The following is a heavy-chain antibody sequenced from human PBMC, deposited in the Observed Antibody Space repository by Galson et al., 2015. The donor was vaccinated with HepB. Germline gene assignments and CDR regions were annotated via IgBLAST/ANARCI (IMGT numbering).Heavy chain of an antibody. J-gene: IGHJ4*02. Sequence: SLRLSCAASGFTFSSYWMSWVRQAPGKGLEWVANIKQDGSEKYYVESVKGRFTISRDNAKNSLYLQMNSLRAEDTAVYYCARGLIDDFWSGYYHPLDYWGQGTLVTVSS. D-gene: IGHD3-3*01. V-gene: IGHV3-7*03. CDR3: ARGLIDDFWSGYYHPLDY. CDR1: GFTFSSYW. CDR2: IKQDGSEK.